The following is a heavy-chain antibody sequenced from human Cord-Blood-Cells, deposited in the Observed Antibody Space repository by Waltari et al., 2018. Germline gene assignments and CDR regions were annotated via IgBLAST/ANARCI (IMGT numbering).Heavy chain of an antibody. J-gene: IGHJ4*02. CDR3: AKDDLLEAYFDY. V-gene: IGHV3-9*01. CDR1: GFTFDDYA. CDR2: ISWNSGSI. Sequence: EVQLVESGGGLVQPGRSLRLSCAASGFTFDDYAMHWVRQAPGKGLEWVSGISWNSGSIGYADSVKGRFTISRDNAKNSLYLQMNSLRAEDTALYYCAKDDLLEAYFDYWGQGTLVTVSS. D-gene: IGHD2-21*01.